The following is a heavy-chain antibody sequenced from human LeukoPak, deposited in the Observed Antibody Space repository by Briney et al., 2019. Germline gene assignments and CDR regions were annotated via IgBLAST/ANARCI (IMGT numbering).Heavy chain of an antibody. J-gene: IGHJ4*02. CDR2: INSDASVT. CDR3: ARVTARAGTSVGVDA. CDR1: GFTFSNYW. V-gene: IGHV3-74*01. D-gene: IGHD6-19*01. Sequence: GGSLRLSCAASGFTFSNYWMHWVRQTPGKRLVWVSRINSDASVTTYADSVKGRFTISRDNAKNTLYLQMKSLRAEDTAVYYCARVTARAGTSVGVDAWGQGILVTVS.